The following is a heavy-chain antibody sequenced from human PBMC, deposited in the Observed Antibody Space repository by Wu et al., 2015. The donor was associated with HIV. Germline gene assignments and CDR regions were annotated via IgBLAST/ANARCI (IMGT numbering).Heavy chain of an antibody. CDR3: ARDSVGDYYDSSSYYRT. D-gene: IGHD3-22*01. J-gene: IGHJ5*02. CDR2: IIPIFGTA. Sequence: QVQLVQSGAEVKKPGSSVKVSCKASGGTFSSYAISWVRQAPGQGLEWMGGIIPIFGTANYAQKFQGRVTITADESTSTAYMELSSLRSEDTAVYYCARDSVGDYYDSSSYYRTWGQGTLVTVSS. CDR1: GGTFSSYA. V-gene: IGHV1-69*12.